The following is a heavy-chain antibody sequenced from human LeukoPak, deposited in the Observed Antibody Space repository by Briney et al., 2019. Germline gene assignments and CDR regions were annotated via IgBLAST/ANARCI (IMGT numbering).Heavy chain of an antibody. V-gene: IGHV1-8*03. J-gene: IGHJ5*02. CDR3: ARDSYSSSWSYNWFDP. CDR2: VNPDTGNT. Sequence: ASVKVSCKAAGYSFTTFHINWVRQAPGQGPEWMGWVNPDTGNTGFAQKFQGRVTITQNSSVTTVYMELSSLTSEDTAVYYCARDSYSSSWSYNWFDPWGQGTLVTVSS. D-gene: IGHD6-13*01. CDR1: GYSFTTFH.